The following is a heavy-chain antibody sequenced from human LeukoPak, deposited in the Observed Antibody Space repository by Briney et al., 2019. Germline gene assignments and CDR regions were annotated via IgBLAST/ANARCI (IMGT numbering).Heavy chain of an antibody. J-gene: IGHJ4*02. CDR1: GFTFSSYA. V-gene: IGHV3-23*01. CDR3: AKGTAYGSLRFDY. Sequence: GGSLRLSCAASGFTFSSYAMTWVRQAPGKGLDWVSTISGTGGSTYYADSVKGRFTISRDNSKNTLYLQMNSLRAEDTAVYYCAKGTAYGSLRFDYWGQGTLDTV. CDR2: ISGTGGST. D-gene: IGHD3-10*01.